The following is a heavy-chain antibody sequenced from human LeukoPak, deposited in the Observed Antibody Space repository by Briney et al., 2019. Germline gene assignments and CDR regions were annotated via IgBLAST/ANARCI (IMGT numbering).Heavy chain of an antibody. CDR1: GGTFSSYA. Sequence: ASVKVSCKASGGTFSSYAISWVRQAPGQGLEWMGGIIPIFGTANYAQKFQGRVTITADKSTSTAYMELRSLISDDTAVYYCARGTTVTSDYWGQGTLVTVSS. D-gene: IGHD4-17*01. V-gene: IGHV1-69*06. CDR2: IIPIFGTA. CDR3: ARGTTVTSDY. J-gene: IGHJ4*02.